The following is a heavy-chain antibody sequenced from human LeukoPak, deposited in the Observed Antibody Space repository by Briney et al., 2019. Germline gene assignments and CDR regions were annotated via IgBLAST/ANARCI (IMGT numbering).Heavy chain of an antibody. D-gene: IGHD3-22*01. CDR2: ISSSSSYI. CDR1: GFTFSSYS. V-gene: IGHV3-21*01. J-gene: IGHJ4*02. Sequence: KPGGSLRLSCAASGFTFSSYSMNWVRQAPGKGLEWVSSISSSSSYIYYADSVKGRFTISRDNAKNSLYLQMNSLRAEDTAVYYCAKVALRGTMIVVVLDYWGQGTLVTVSS. CDR3: AKVALRGTMIVVVLDY.